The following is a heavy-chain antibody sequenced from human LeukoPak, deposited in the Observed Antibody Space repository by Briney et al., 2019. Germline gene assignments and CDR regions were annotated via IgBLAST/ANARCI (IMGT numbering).Heavy chain of an antibody. D-gene: IGHD3-3*01. CDR2: IYYVGSP. CDR3: ARLPITKRAMDV. V-gene: IGHV4-39*01. J-gene: IGHJ6*02. CDR1: GDSIRSGDSY. Sequence: SETLSLTCSVSGDSIRSGDSYWGWIRQNPWKGLEWIGSIYYVGSPHYNPSLNSRQVTMSVDTLKNQFYLKLTSVTAADTAVYYCARLPITKRAMDVWGQGTTVTVSS.